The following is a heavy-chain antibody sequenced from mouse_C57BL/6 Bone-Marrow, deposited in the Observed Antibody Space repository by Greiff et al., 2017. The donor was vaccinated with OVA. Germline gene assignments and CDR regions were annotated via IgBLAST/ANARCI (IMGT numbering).Heavy chain of an antibody. CDR2: IYPGDGDT. CDR1: GYAFSSSW. D-gene: IGHD4-1*02. CDR3: ARTPNWSWFAY. V-gene: IGHV1-82*01. J-gene: IGHJ3*01. Sequence: QVQLQQSGPELVKPGASVKISCKASGYAFSSSWMNWVKQRPGKGLEWIGRIYPGDGDTNYNGKFKGKATLTADKSSSTADMQLSSLTSEDSAVYFCARTPNWSWFAYWGQGTLVTVSA.